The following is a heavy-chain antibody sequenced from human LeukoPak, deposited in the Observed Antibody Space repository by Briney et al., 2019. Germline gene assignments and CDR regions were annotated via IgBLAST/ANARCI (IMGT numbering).Heavy chain of an antibody. Sequence: GGSLRLSCAASGFTFSSYWMSWVRQAPGKGLEWVANINQDGSAKNYLDSVKGRFTISIDRGKNSLYLQMNSLRDEDTAVYYCAKGRYYDSSGYNFDYWGQGTLVTVSS. V-gene: IGHV3-7*01. CDR3: AKGRYYDSSGYNFDY. CDR2: INQDGSAK. D-gene: IGHD3-22*01. J-gene: IGHJ4*02. CDR1: GFTFSSYW.